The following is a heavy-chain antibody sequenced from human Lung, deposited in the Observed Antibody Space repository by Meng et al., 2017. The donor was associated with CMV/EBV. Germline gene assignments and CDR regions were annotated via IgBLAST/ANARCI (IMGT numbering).Heavy chain of an antibody. CDR1: GFTFSSYW. J-gene: IGHJ4*02. CDR3: ARDDYSNRNDFDY. Sequence: AASGFTFSSYWMHWVRQAPEKELVWVSRINTDRSSTSYADSVQGRFTISRDNAKNTLYLQMNSLRAEDTAVYYCARDDYSNRNDFDYWGQGTLVTVSS. CDR2: INTDRSST. D-gene: IGHD4-11*01. V-gene: IGHV3-74*01.